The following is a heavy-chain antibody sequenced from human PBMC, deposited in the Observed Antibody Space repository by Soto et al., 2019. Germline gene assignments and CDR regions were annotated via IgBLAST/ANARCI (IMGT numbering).Heavy chain of an antibody. D-gene: IGHD6-6*01. CDR3: AKDLTRQLAYWLDP. V-gene: IGHV1-2*02. Sequence: ASVKVSCKASGFSFTGYYIHWLRQAPGQGLEWMGWINAHSGGTEYAQKFQGRVTLTRDTSIATAYLTLTSLTSDDTALYYCAKDLTRQLAYWLDPWGQGTLVTVSS. CDR2: INAHSGGT. CDR1: GFSFTGYY. J-gene: IGHJ5*02.